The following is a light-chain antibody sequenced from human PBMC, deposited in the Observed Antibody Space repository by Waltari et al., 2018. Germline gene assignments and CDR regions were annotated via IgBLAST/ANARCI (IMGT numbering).Light chain of an antibody. V-gene: IGKV1-39*01. Sequence: DIQMTQSPSSLSASVGDRVTITCRASQTIRNYLNWYHHKPGKAPNLLIYGASILQSGVPSRFSGSGSGTDFTLTISNVQPEDSGTYYCQRSFTTPFMYNFGQGTKLEIK. CDR3: QRSFTTPFMYN. CDR1: QTIRNY. J-gene: IGKJ2*01. CDR2: GAS.